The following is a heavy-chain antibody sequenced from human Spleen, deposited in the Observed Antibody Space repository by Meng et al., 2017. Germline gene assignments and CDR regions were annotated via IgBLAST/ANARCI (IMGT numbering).Heavy chain of an antibody. Sequence: QVQLEESGGVVVKLVRSLRLSCEASGYIFRNFAMQWVRQAPDKGREWVAVIAPDGRNENYADSVRGRFTITRDNGRNKLYLQMNSLRVEDTAVYYCGRDLSGRDDHWGQGVLVTVSS. V-gene: IGHV3-33*05. CDR1: GYIFRNFA. J-gene: IGHJ4*02. CDR2: IAPDGRNE. D-gene: IGHD3-10*01. CDR3: GRDLSGRDDH.